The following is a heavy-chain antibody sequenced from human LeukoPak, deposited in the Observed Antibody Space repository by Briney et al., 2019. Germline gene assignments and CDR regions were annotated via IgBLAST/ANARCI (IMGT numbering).Heavy chain of an antibody. CDR1: GGSFSGYY. Sequence: SETLSLTCAVYGGSFSGYYWSWIRQPPGKGLEWIGEINHSGSTNYNPSLKSRVTISVDTSKNQFSLELSSVTAADTAVYYCARGRNYYDSSGYYYVHWGQGTLVTVSS. V-gene: IGHV4-34*01. D-gene: IGHD3-22*01. J-gene: IGHJ4*02. CDR2: INHSGST. CDR3: ARGRNYYDSSGYYYVH.